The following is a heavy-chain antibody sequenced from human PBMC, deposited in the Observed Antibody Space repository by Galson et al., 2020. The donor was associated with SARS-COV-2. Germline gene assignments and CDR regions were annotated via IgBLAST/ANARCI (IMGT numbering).Heavy chain of an antibody. V-gene: IGHV4-39*01. CDR1: GGSISATYY. CDR2: ISHTGTT. J-gene: IGHJ3*02. D-gene: IGHD3-22*01. Sequence: SETLSLTCTVSGGSISATYYWVWIRQPPGKGLEWMGDISHTGTTYYAQSLKSRVTISVDTSKNEFSRRLSSVTAADSAMYYCARHPRLDYYFDSRGVLGGAFDIWGQGKLVTVSS. CDR3: ARHPRLDYYFDSRGVLGGAFDI.